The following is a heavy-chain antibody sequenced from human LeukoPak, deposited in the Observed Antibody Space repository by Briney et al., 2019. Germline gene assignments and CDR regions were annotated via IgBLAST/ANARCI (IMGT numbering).Heavy chain of an antibody. J-gene: IGHJ4*02. CDR2: INHSGNT. CDR1: GESFSDYY. V-gene: IGHV4-34*01. D-gene: IGHD1/OR15-1a*01. CDR3: ARVSGLNNFDS. Sequence: SETLSLTCAVYGESFSDYYWTWIRQPQGQGLEWIGEINHSGNTNSNPTLKSRVTISLDTSKMQFSLKLYSVTAADTAVYYCARVSGLNNFDSWGQGTLVTVSS.